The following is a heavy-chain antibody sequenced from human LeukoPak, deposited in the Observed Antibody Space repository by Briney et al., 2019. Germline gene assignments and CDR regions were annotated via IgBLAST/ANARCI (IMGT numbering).Heavy chain of an antibody. J-gene: IGHJ4*02. CDR1: GFTFSSYG. V-gene: IGHV3-30*02. CDR3: AKRLRRFGELLSAEFDY. CDR2: IRYDGSNK. Sequence: GGSLRLSCAPSGFTFSSYGMHWVRQAPGKGLEWVAFIRYDGSNKYYADSVNGRFTISRDNSKNTLYLQMNSLRGEDTAVYYCAKRLRRFGELLSAEFDYWGQGTLVTVSS. D-gene: IGHD3-10*01.